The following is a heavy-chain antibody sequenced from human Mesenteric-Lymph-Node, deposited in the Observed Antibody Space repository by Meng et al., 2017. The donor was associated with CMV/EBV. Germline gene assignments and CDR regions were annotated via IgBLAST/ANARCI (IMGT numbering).Heavy chain of an antibody. CDR2: ISGSGDST. D-gene: IGHD4-17*01. Sequence: GGSLRLSCAASGFTFSSYAMSWVRQAPGKGLEWVSTISGSGDSTYFADSVKGRFTISRDNSKNTLYLQMNSLRVEDTAVYYCARVRQVVYGDFDYWGQGTLVTVSS. V-gene: IGHV3-23*01. CDR1: GFTFSSYA. CDR3: ARVRQVVYGDFDY. J-gene: IGHJ4*02.